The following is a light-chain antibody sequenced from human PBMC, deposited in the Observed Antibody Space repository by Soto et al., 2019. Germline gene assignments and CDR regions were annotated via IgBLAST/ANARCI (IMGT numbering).Light chain of an antibody. CDR2: GAS. CDR3: QQDGSSPLYT. CDR1: QSVSSSY. J-gene: IGKJ2*01. Sequence: EIVLTQSPGTLSLSPGERATLSCRARQSVSSSYLAWYQQKPGQAPRLLIYGASSRATGIPDRFSGSGSGTDFTLTISRLEPEDFAVYYCQQDGSSPLYTFGQGTKLEIK. V-gene: IGKV3-20*01.